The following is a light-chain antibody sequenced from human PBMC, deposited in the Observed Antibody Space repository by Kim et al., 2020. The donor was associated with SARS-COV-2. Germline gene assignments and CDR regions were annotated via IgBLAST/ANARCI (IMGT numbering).Light chain of an antibody. V-gene: IGLV1-51*01. CDR3: HTWDSRLTVVI. CDR2: DDN. Sequence: GQMVTISCSGTTSNIGNNYVSWYQHPPGTAPKLLIYDDNKRPSGIPDRFSGSKSGTSATLGITGLQTGDEADYYCHTWDSRLTVVIFGGGTQLTVL. J-gene: IGLJ2*01. CDR1: TSNIGNNY.